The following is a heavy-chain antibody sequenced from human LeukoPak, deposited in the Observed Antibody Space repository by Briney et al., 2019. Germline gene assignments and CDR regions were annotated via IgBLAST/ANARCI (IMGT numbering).Heavy chain of an antibody. CDR3: ARDKDWLFHHLWDY. V-gene: IGHV1-69*04. CDR1: GGTLTSYA. D-gene: IGHD3-9*01. Sequence: SVKVPCKASGGTLTSYAISWVRQAPGQGPEWMGRITPIVGLANYAQKFQGRVTFIADKSTSTSYMNLSGLRSEDTAVYYCARDKDWLFHHLWDYWGQGTLVTVSS. J-gene: IGHJ4*02. CDR2: ITPIVGLA.